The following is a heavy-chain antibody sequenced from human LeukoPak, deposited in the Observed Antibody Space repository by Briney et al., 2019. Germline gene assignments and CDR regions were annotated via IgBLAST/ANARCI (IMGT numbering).Heavy chain of an antibody. J-gene: IGHJ3*02. CDR3: ALSETGDGRGYDAFNI. CDR1: GFTFTMYW. D-gene: IGHD5-12*01. CDR2: INSDGSST. Sequence: GGSLRLSCAASGFTFTMYWMHWVRQAPGKGLVCVSRINSDGSSTNYADSVKGRFTISRDNAKNTLYLQMTSLRAEDTAVYYCALSETGDGRGYDAFNIWGQGTMVTVSS. V-gene: IGHV3-74*01.